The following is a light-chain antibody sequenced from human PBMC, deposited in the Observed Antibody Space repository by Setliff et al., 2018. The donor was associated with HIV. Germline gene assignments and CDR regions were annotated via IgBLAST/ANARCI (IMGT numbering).Light chain of an antibody. CDR1: SSDVGGYNQ. CDR3: SSYTSSTAHV. J-gene: IGLJ1*01. Sequence: QSALTQPASVSGSPGRSITISCTGTSSDVGGYNQVSWYQQHPGKAPKLMIYDVNNRPSGVSNRFSGSKSVNTASLTISGLQAEDEAEYYCSSYTSSTAHVFGTGTKV. CDR2: DVN. V-gene: IGLV2-14*03.